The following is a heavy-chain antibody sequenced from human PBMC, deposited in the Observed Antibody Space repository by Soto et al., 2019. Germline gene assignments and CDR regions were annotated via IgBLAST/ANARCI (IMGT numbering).Heavy chain of an antibody. Sequence: QLQLQESGSGLVRPSQTLSLTCTVSGASIGSGSYSWNWIRQPPGKGLEWIEYLHHSGDTYFTPFRSSRVIIAMVRSNNTFALSLISGTNAVTAVSYCASFSLGFRELDYCGQGALVTVSS. D-gene: IGHD5-12*01. CDR1: GASIGSGSYS. CDR2: LHHSGDT. V-gene: IGHV4-30-2*01. J-gene: IGHJ4*02. CDR3: ASFSLGFRELDY.